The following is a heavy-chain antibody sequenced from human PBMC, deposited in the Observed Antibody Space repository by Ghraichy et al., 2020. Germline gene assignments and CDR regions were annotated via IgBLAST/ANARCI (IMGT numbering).Heavy chain of an antibody. J-gene: IGHJ3*02. CDR2: IYPGDSDT. D-gene: IGHD1-20*01. CDR1: GYSFTSYW. V-gene: IGHV5-51*01. Sequence: GGSLRLSCKGSGYSFTSYWIGWVRQMPGKGLEWMGIIYPGDSDTSYSPSFQGQVTISADKAISTAYLLWSNLKASDTAMYYCARHSSITGTADVFDIWGQGTMVTVSS. CDR3: ARHSSITGTADVFDI.